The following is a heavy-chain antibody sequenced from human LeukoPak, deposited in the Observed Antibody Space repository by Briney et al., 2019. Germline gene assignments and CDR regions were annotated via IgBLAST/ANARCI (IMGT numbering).Heavy chain of an antibody. Sequence: GASVKVSCKASGYTFTKNGITWVRQAPGQGLEWMGWISTYNGNTNYAQKLQGRVTMTTDTSTSTAYMELRSLRSDDTAVYYCARDPPRGIWFGETQPAQFDYWGQGTLVTVSS. CDR3: ARDPPRGIWFGETQPAQFDY. CDR1: GYTFTKNG. D-gene: IGHD3-10*01. J-gene: IGHJ4*02. CDR2: ISTYNGNT. V-gene: IGHV1-18*01.